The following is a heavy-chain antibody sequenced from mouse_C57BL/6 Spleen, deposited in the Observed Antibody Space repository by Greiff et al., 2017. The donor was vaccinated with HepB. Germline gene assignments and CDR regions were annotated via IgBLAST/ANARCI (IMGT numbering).Heavy chain of an antibody. Sequence: VKLQESGPELVKPGASVKISCKASGYAFSSSWMNWVKQRPGKGLEWIGRIYPGDGDTNYNGKFKGKATLTADKSSSTAYMQLSSLTSEDSAVYFCARSTEGGFAYWGQGTLVTVSA. CDR3: ARSTEGGFAY. V-gene: IGHV1-82*01. J-gene: IGHJ3*01. CDR1: GYAFSSSW. CDR2: IYPGDGDT. D-gene: IGHD2-1*01.